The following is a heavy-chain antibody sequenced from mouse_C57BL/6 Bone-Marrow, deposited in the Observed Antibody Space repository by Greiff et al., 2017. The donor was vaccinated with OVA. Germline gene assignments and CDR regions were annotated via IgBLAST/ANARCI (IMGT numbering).Heavy chain of an antibody. V-gene: IGHV1-53*01. CDR2: INPSNGGT. J-gene: IGHJ1*03. Sequence: QVQLQQPGTELVKPGASVKLSCKASGYTFTSYWMHWVKQRPGQGLEWIGNINPSNGGTNYNEKFKSKATLTLDKSSSTAYMQLSSLTSEDSAVYYCARDPFYYYGSSWGYFDVWGTGTTVTVSS. CDR1: GYTFTSYW. D-gene: IGHD1-1*01. CDR3: ARDPFYYYGSSWGYFDV.